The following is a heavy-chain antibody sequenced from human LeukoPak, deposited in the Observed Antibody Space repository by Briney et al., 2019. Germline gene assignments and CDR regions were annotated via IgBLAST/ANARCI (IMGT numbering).Heavy chain of an antibody. J-gene: IGHJ4*02. CDR1: GFTFSTYG. Sequence: GGSLRLSCAASGFTFSTYGMTWVRQAPGKGPEWVSYISSSSSNIYYADSVKGRFTISRDNSKNTVYLQMNTLRVEDTAVYYCARGGSVPATRSFDYWGQGTLVTVSS. CDR3: ARGGSVPATRSFDY. V-gene: IGHV3-48*01. D-gene: IGHD2-21*02. CDR2: ISSSSSNI.